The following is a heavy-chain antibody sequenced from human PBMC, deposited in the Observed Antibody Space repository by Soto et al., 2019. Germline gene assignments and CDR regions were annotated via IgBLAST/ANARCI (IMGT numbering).Heavy chain of an antibody. CDR3: ARLEGLATISYYFDF. CDR1: GGYLSSYY. D-gene: IGHD3-9*01. CDR2: IYYRGST. Sequence: SETMSVTCTVSGGYLSSYYWSWIRKTPGKGLEWIGYIYYRGSTNYNPSLQTRVTISLDKSKSQFSLKLNSVTAADSAVYFCARLEGLATISYYFDFWGQGTLVTVSS. V-gene: IGHV4-59*08. J-gene: IGHJ4*02.